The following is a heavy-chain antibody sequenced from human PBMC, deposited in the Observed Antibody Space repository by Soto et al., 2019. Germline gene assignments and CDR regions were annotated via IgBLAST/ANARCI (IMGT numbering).Heavy chain of an antibody. J-gene: IGHJ6*03. Sequence: EVQLVESGGGLVQPGGSLRLSCAASGFTFSSYDMHWVRQATGKGLEWVSAIGTAGDTYYPGSVKGRFTISRENAKNSLYLQMNSLRAGDTAVYYCARGRRGYDIVTGVPLYYYMDVWGKGTTVTVSS. CDR3: ARGRRGYDIVTGVPLYYYMDV. CDR1: GFTFSSYD. CDR2: IGTAGDT. D-gene: IGHD3-9*01. V-gene: IGHV3-13*01.